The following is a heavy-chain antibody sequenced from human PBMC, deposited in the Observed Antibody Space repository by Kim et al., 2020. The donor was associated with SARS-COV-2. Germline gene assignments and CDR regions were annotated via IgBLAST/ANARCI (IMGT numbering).Heavy chain of an antibody. CDR3: SSYMWVLGFRYSYFDL. Sequence: SETLSLTCTVSGGSISSYYWSWIRQPAGKGLEWVGRIYTSGSTNYNPSLKSRVTISLDASKNQFSLQQSSVTGADTAVYYCSSYMWVLGFRYSYFDL. J-gene: IGHJ2*01. D-gene: IGHD1-26*01. CDR2: IYTSGST. V-gene: IGHV4-4*07. CDR1: GGSISSYY.